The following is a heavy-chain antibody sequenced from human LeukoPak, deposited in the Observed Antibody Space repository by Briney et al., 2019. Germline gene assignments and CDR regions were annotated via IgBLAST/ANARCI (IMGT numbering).Heavy chain of an antibody. D-gene: IGHD2-2*01. J-gene: IGHJ4*02. V-gene: IGHV3-21*01. CDR3: VRSTSPPQFDY. CDR2: MNSGSHYK. Sequence: GGSLRLSCAASGFTFDDYTMHWVRQAPGKGLEWVSSMNSGSHYKEYAHSVKGRLIISRDNAKNSLYLQMNSLRAEDTAVYYCVRSTSPPQFDYWGQGILVSVSS. CDR1: GFTFDDYT.